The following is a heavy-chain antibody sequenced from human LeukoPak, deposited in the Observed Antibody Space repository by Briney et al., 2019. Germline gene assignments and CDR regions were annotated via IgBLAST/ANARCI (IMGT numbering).Heavy chain of an antibody. CDR1: GGTFSSYA. CDR3: ARAPKGVAAAGTGYYYYYMDV. CDR2: IIPIFGTA. J-gene: IGHJ6*03. V-gene: IGHV1-69*13. D-gene: IGHD6-13*01. Sequence: SVKVSCKASGGTFSSYAISWVRQAPGQGLEWMGGIIPIFGTANYAQKFQGRVTITADESTSTAYMELSSLRSEDTAVYCCARAPKGVAAAGTGYYYYYMDVWGKGTTVTISS.